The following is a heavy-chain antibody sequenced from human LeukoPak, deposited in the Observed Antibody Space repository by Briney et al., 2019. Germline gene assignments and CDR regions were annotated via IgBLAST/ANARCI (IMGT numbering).Heavy chain of an antibody. CDR1: GGSFSGYY. J-gene: IGHJ5*02. CDR2: IYYSGST. V-gene: IGHV4-34*01. CDR3: ARQYSSSWYVWFDP. D-gene: IGHD6-13*01. Sequence: SETLSLTCAVYGGSFSGYYWSWIRQPPGKGLEWIGSIYYSGSTYYNPSLKSRVTISVDTSKNQFSLKLSSVTAADTAVYYCARQYSSSWYVWFDPWGQGTLVTVSS.